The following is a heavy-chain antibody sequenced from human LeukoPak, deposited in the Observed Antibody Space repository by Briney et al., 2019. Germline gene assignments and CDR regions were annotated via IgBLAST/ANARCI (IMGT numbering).Heavy chain of an antibody. Sequence: SVKVSCKASGGTFSSYAISWVRQAPGQGLEWMGGIIPIFGTANYAQKFQGRVTITTDESTSTAYMELSSLRSEDTAVYHCARDYYDSSGYLYWGQGTLVTVSS. V-gene: IGHV1-69*05. CDR2: IIPIFGTA. D-gene: IGHD3-22*01. CDR1: GGTFSSYA. J-gene: IGHJ4*02. CDR3: ARDYYDSSGYLY.